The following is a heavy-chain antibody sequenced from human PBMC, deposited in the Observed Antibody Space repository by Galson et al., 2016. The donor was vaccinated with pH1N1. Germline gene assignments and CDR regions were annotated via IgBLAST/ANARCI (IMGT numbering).Heavy chain of an antibody. CDR1: GFTFTGYY. CDR3: ARNGRYGHCGGGNCYPAEDFQY. D-gene: IGHD2-15*01. V-gene: IGHV3-11*06. J-gene: IGHJ1*01. CDR2: ISSSGSYI. Sequence: SLRLSCAASGFTFTGYYMSWIRQAPGKGLEWIAYISSSGSYINYADSVKGRFTVSRDHANRSLWLQLNSLTVEDTAVYFCARNGRYGHCGGGNCYPAEDFQYWGRGTLVSVSS.